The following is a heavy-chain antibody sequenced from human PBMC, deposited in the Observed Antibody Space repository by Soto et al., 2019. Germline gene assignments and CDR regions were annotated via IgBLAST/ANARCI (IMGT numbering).Heavy chain of an antibody. Sequence: SETLSLTCAVYGGSFSGYYWSWIRQPPGKGLEWIGEINHSGSTNYNPSLKSRVTISVDTSKNQFSLKLSSVTAADTAVYYCARGLSWTSDAFDIWGQGTMVTVSS. D-gene: IGHD3-3*01. CDR1: GGSFSGYY. CDR3: ARGLSWTSDAFDI. CDR2: INHSGST. J-gene: IGHJ3*02. V-gene: IGHV4-34*01.